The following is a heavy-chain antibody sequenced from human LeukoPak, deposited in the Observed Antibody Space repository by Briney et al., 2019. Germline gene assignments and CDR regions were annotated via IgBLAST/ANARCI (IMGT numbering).Heavy chain of an antibody. CDR3: ARRYCSGADCYGGDSYYYMDV. CDR2: IYHSGNT. Sequence: SETLSLTCTVSGYSISSGYYWGWIRQPPGKGLEWIGSIYHSGNTYYNPSLKSRVTISVDTSKNQFSLRLTSVTAADTAVYYCARRYCSGADCYGGDSYYYMDVWGKGTTVTISS. CDR1: GYSISSGYY. J-gene: IGHJ6*03. V-gene: IGHV4-38-2*02. D-gene: IGHD2-2*01.